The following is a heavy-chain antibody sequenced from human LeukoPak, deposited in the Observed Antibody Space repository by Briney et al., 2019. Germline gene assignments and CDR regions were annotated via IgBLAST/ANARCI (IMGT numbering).Heavy chain of an antibody. Sequence: ASVKVSCKASGYTFTSYGISWVPQAPGQGIEWMGWISAYNGNTNYAQKLQGRVTMTTDTSTSTAYMELRSLRSDDTAVYYCASSIRLDAFDIWGQGTMVTVSS. CDR1: GYTFTSYG. V-gene: IGHV1-18*04. J-gene: IGHJ3*02. CDR3: ASSIRLDAFDI. D-gene: IGHD4-17*01. CDR2: ISAYNGNT.